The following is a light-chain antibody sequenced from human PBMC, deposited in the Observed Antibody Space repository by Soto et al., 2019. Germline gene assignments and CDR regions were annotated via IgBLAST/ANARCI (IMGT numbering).Light chain of an antibody. Sequence: IVLTQSPGALSLSPGQEATLSCRTSQPINYNWLAWYQQKPGQAPKLLIFGALYRAAGIPDRFRGSGSGTDFTLTISGLEADDFAVYYCLQYGTTPRSFGQGSMVDVK. CDR3: LQYGTTPRS. CDR2: GAL. CDR1: QPINYNW. J-gene: IGKJ2*03. V-gene: IGKV3-20*01.